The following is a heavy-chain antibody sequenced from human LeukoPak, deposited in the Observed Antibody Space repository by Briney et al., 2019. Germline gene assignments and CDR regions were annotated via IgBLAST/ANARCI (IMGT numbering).Heavy chain of an antibody. CDR3: AKLKSALIVVGA. Sequence: PGGSLRLSCAASGFTFSRSSLSWVRQAPEQGLEWVSSMSGAGDIAHYAESVRGRFTISRDNSRNTLYLQMNSLRADDTAVYYCAKLKSALIVVGAWGQGIRVAVSS. V-gene: IGHV3-23*01. CDR1: GFTFSRSS. D-gene: IGHD3-22*01. J-gene: IGHJ5*02. CDR2: MSGAGDIA.